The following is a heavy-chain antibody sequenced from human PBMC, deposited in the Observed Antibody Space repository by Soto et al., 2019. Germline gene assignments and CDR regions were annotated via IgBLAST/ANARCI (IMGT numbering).Heavy chain of an antibody. J-gene: IGHJ6*02. V-gene: IGHV5-10-1*01. CDR3: ARHERITIFGVVHYYYYGMDV. Sequence: PGESLKISCKGSGYSFTSYWISWVRQMPGKGLEWMGRIDPSDSYTNYSPSFQGHVTISADKSVSTAYLQWSSLKASDTAMYYCARHERITIFGVVHYYYYGMDVWGQGTTVTVS. CDR1: GYSFTSYW. CDR2: IDPSDSYT. D-gene: IGHD3-3*01.